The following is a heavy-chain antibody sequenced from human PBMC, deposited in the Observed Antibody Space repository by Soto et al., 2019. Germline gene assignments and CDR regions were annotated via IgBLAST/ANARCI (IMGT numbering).Heavy chain of an antibody. J-gene: IGHJ4*02. CDR1: GGSISRYY. V-gene: IGHV4-59*08. CDR3: ARLWGSSSYFDY. Sequence: PSETLSLTCTVSGGSISRYYWSWIRQPPGKGLEWIGYIYYSGSTNYNPSLKSRVTISVDTSKNQFSLKLSSVTAADTAVYYCARLWGSSSYFDYWGQGTLVTVSS. CDR2: IYYSGST. D-gene: IGHD6-6*01.